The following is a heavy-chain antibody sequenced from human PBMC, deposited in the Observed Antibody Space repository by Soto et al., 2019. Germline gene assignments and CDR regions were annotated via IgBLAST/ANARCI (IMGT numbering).Heavy chain of an antibody. Sequence: EVQLVESGGGLIQPGGSLRLSCAASGFTVSSNYMSWVRQAPGKGLEWVSVIYSGGSTYYADSVKGRFTISRDNSKNTRYLQMNSLRAEDTAVYYCATHCSSTSCSLDYYYYGMDVWGQGTTVTVSS. V-gene: IGHV3-53*01. CDR3: ATHCSSTSCSLDYYYYGMDV. CDR1: GFTVSSNY. CDR2: IYSGGST. D-gene: IGHD2-2*01. J-gene: IGHJ6*02.